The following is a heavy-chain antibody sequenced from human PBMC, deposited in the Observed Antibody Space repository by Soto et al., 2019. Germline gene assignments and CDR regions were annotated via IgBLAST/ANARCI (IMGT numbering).Heavy chain of an antibody. J-gene: IGHJ6*02. CDR1: GGTFSSYA. Sequence: QVQLVQSGAEVKKPGSSVKVSCKASGGTFSSYAISWVRQAPGQGLEWMGGIIPIFGTANYAQKFQGRVTITADESTSTAYMELSSLRSEDTAGYYCASRAVDTAMEASYYCYYYGMDVWGQGTTVTVSS. D-gene: IGHD5-18*01. CDR2: IIPIFGTA. V-gene: IGHV1-69*01. CDR3: ASRAVDTAMEASYYCYYYGMDV.